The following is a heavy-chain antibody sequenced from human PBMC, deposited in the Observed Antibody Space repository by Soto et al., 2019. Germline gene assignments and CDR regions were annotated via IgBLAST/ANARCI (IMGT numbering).Heavy chain of an antibody. CDR1: GGSISGYY. V-gene: IGHV4-39*01. Sequence: QVQLQESGPGLVKPSETLSLTCTVSGGSISGYYWTWIRQPPGKGLEWVGSLFYGGTTDYNPSLKSRLTMSLDTSKNHFSLKLRSVTAADTAVYYSARHRGPAPVYWGQGTLVTASS. CDR3: ARHRGPAPVY. CDR2: LFYGGTT. D-gene: IGHD3-10*01. J-gene: IGHJ4*02.